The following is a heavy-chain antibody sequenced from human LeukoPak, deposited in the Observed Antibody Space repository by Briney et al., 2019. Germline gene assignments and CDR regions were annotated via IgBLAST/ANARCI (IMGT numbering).Heavy chain of an antibody. CDR1: GFTFSSYS. CDR2: ISTSSSYI. CDR3: ARVSVGALTDY. V-gene: IGHV3-21*01. D-gene: IGHD1-26*01. J-gene: IGHJ4*02. Sequence: GGSLRLSCAASGFTFSSYSMHWVRQAPGKGLEWVSSISTSSSYIYYADSVKGRFTISRDNAKNSLYLQMNSLRAEDTAVYYCARVSVGALTDYWGQGTLVTVSS.